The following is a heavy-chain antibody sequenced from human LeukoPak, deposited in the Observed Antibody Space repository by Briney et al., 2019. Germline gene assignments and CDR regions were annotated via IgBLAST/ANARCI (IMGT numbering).Heavy chain of an antibody. CDR3: AGGRGSYMGDAFGI. CDR1: GFTFSSYW. D-gene: IGHD1-26*01. V-gene: IGHV3-7*01. Sequence: PGGSLRLSCAASGFTFSSYWMSWVRQAPGKGLEWVANIKQDGSEKYYVDSVKGRFTISRDNAKNSLYLQMNSLRAEDTAVYYCAGGRGSYMGDAFGIWGQGTMVTVSS. CDR2: IKQDGSEK. J-gene: IGHJ3*02.